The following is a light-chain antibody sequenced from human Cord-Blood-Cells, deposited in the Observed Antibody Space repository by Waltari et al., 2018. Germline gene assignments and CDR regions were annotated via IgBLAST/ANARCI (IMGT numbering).Light chain of an antibody. V-gene: IGLV3-19*01. J-gene: IGLJ2*01. CDR3: NSRDSSGNHVV. Sequence: SSELTQDPAVSVALGQTVRITCPGDSLRSYYASWYQQKPGQAPVLVIYGKNNRPSGLPDRFSGSSSGNTASLTITGAQAEDEADYYCNSRDSSGNHVVFGGGTKLTVL. CDR1: SLRSYY. CDR2: GKN.